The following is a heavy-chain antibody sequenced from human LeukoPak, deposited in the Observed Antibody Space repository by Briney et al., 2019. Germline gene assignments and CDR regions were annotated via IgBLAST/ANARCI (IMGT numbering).Heavy chain of an antibody. J-gene: IGHJ4*02. CDR2: TDTAGDT. D-gene: IGHD3-9*01. V-gene: IGHV3-13*01. CDR1: GFTFSSYD. CDR3: AKTTRYFDWYDY. Sequence: GGSLRLSCAVSGFTFSSYDMHWVRQATGKGLEWVSGTDTAGDTYYPGSVKGRFTISRDNSKNTLYLQMNSLRAEDTAVYYCAKTTRYFDWYDYWGQGTLVTVSS.